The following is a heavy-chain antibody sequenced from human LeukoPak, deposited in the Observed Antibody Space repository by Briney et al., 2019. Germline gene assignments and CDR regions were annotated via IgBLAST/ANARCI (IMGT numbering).Heavy chain of an antibody. V-gene: IGHV5-51*01. D-gene: IGHD2-15*01. CDR3: ARRPYCSGGSCSPFDY. CDR2: IYPGDSDT. CDR1: GYSFTSYW. J-gene: IGHJ4*02. Sequence: GESLKISCKGSGYSFTSYWIGWVRQMPGKGLVWMGIIYPGDSDTRYSPSFQGQVTISADKSISTAYLQWSSLKASDTAMYYCARRPYCSGGSCSPFDYWGQGTLVTVSS.